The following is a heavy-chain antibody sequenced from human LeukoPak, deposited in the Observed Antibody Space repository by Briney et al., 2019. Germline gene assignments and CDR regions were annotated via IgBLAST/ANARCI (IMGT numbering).Heavy chain of an antibody. Sequence: ASVKVSCKASGYTFTAQYIHWVRQAPGQGLEWMGWINPNNGDTNYAQKFQVRVTMTRDTSISTAYMELSRLTPDDTAVYYCAKEGYDGSHFRLDFWGQGTLVAVSS. CDR2: INPNNGDT. J-gene: IGHJ4*02. CDR3: AKEGYDGSHFRLDF. D-gene: IGHD1-26*01. V-gene: IGHV1-2*02. CDR1: GYTFTAQY.